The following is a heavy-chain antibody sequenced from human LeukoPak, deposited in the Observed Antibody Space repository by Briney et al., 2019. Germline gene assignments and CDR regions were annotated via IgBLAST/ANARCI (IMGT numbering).Heavy chain of an antibody. CDR3: ARVGSGDYVYDY. CDR2: IYTSVST. CDR1: GASISNYY. J-gene: IGHJ4*02. V-gene: IGHV4-4*07. Sequence: SETLSLTCTVPGASISNYYWSWIRQPAGKGLEWIGRIYTSVSTNYNPSLKSRVTMSVDTSKNQFSLKLSSVTAADTAVYYCARVGSGDYVYDYWGPGTLVTVSS. D-gene: IGHD4-17*01.